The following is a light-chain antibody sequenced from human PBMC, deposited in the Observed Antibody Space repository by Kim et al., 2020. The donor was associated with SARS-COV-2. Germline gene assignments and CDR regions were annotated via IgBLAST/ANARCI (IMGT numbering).Light chain of an antibody. V-gene: IGKV1-27*01. Sequence: ASVGDRVTITCRAGQDISNDLAWYQQKPGKVPNLLIYGASTLQSGVPSRFSGSGSGTDFTLTISSLQPEDVATYYCQKYNGAPWTLGQGTKVDIK. CDR2: GAS. CDR1: QDISND. CDR3: QKYNGAPWT. J-gene: IGKJ1*01.